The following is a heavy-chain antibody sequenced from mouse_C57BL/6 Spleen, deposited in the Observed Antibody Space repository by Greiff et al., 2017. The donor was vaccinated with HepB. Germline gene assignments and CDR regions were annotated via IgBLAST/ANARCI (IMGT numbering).Heavy chain of an antibody. V-gene: IGHV5-9-1*02. Sequence: EVKLMESGEGLVKPGGSLKLSCAASGFTFSSYAMSWVRQTPEKRLEWVAYISSGGDYIYYADTVKGRFTISRDNARNTLYLQMSSLKSEDTAMYYCTRELVPYYAMDYWGQGTSVTVSS. CDR1: GFTFSSYA. D-gene: IGHD4-1*01. CDR2: ISSGGDYI. J-gene: IGHJ4*01. CDR3: TRELVPYYAMDY.